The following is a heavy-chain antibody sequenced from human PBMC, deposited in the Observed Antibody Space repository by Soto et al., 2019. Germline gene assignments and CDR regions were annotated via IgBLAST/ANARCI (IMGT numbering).Heavy chain of an antibody. V-gene: IGHV5-51*01. CDR1: GYSFTSYW. Sequence: PGEPLTLSCKGSGYSFTSYWIGWVRQMPGKGLEWMGIIYPGDSDTRYSPSFQGQVTISADKSISTAYLQWSSLKASDTAMYYCAIQGPHGATGHGFDPWGQGTLVTVSS. J-gene: IGHJ5*02. CDR3: AIQGPHGATGHGFDP. CDR2: IYPGDSDT. D-gene: IGHD4-17*01.